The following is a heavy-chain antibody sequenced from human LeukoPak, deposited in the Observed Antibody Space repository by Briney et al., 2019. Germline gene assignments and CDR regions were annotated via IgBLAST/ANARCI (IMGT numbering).Heavy chain of an antibody. CDR2: IKSKTDGETT. CDR1: GSTFTNIW. CDR3: TTGGYAGTYFDY. D-gene: IGHD5-12*01. Sequence: PGGSLRLSCAVSGSTFTNIWMSWVRQAPGKGLEWVGRIKSKTDGETTDYAAPVKDRFTISRDDSKKTVYLQMNSLRTEDTAVYYCTTGGYAGTYFDYWGQGTLVTVSS. V-gene: IGHV3-15*01. J-gene: IGHJ4*02.